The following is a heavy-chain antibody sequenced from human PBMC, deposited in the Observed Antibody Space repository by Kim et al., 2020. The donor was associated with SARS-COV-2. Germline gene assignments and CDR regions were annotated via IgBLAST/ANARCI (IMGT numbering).Heavy chain of an antibody. CDR2: IWYDGSNK. Sequence: GGSLRLSCAASGFTFSNFGMHWVRQPPGKGLEWVAFIWYDGSNKFYADSVKGRFTISRDNTKNTLYLQMNSLRAEDTAVYYCARYGRNAYDDYWGQGTLVTVSS. V-gene: IGHV3-33*01. D-gene: IGHD3-16*01. CDR1: GFTFSNFG. J-gene: IGHJ4*02. CDR3: ARYGRNAYDDY.